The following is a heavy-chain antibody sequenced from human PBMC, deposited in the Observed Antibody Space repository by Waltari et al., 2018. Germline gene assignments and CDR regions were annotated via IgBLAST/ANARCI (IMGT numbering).Heavy chain of an antibody. D-gene: IGHD3-16*01. CDR1: GGPFGGYG. V-gene: IGHV1-69*12. CDR2: IIPMFGIP. J-gene: IGHJ6*03. Sequence: HVQLVQSGAEVRTPGSSVKVSCKASGGPFGGYGISWVRLVTGQRLQWLGVIIPMFGIPDYSQKFQGRLTITVDESTSTAYMELSSLTSEDTAIYYCAAHKLGVSQHYYHMDAWGKGTTVTISS. CDR3: AAHKLGVSQHYYHMDA.